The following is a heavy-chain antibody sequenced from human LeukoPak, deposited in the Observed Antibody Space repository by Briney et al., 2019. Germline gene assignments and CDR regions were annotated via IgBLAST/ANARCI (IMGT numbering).Heavy chain of an antibody. Sequence: AGGSLRLSCAASGFTFDDYAMHWVRQAPGKGLEWVSLISGDGGSTYYADSVKGRFTISRVNSKNSLYLQMNSLRTEDTALYYCAKEAKNWNYNWFDSWGQGTLVTVSS. V-gene: IGHV3-43*02. CDR3: AKEAKNWNYNWFDS. CDR2: ISGDGGST. J-gene: IGHJ5*01. D-gene: IGHD1-7*01. CDR1: GFTFDDYA.